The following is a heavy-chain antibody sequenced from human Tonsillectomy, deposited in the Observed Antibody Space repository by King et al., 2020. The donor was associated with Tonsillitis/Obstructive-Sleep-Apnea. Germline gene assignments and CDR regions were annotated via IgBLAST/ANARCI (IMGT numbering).Heavy chain of an antibody. V-gene: IGHV5-51*01. CDR3: ARSAPGTGNTPFEY. Sequence: QLVQSGAEVKKPGESLKISCKGSGYRFTSHWIGWVRQMPGKGLECMGIIYPSDSDTRYSPSFQGQVTISADKSISTAYLQWSSLKASDTAIYYCARSAPGTGNTPFEYWGQGTLVTVSS. J-gene: IGHJ4*02. CDR1: GYRFTSHW. CDR2: IYPSDSDT. D-gene: IGHD1-7*01.